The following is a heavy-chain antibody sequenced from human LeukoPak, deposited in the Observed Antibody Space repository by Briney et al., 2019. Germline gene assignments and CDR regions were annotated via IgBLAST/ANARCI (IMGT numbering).Heavy chain of an antibody. CDR3: ARVYYYDSSGYHGFFDY. V-gene: IGHV3-7*04. CDR1: GFTFSSYW. CDR2: TKQDGSEK. J-gene: IGHJ4*02. Sequence: PGGSLRLSCAASGFTFSSYWMSWVRQAPGKGLEWVANTKQDGSEKYYVDSVKGRFTISRDNAKNSLYLQMNSLRAEDTAVYYCARVYYYDSSGYHGFFDYWGQGTLVTVSS. D-gene: IGHD3-22*01.